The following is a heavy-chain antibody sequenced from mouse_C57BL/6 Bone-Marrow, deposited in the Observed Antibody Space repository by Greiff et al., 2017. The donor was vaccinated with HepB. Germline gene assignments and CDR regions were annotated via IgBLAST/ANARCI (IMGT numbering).Heavy chain of an antibody. D-gene: IGHD1-1*01. Sequence: VQLQQSGAELVRPGASVTLSCKASGYTFTDYEMHWVKQTPVHGLEWIGAIDPETGGTAYNQKFKGKAILTADKSSSTAYMELRSLTSEVSAVYYCTTPYYYGSSAGFAYWGQGTLVTVSA. J-gene: IGHJ3*01. CDR3: TTPYYYGSSAGFAY. CDR1: GYTFTDYE. CDR2: IDPETGGT. V-gene: IGHV1-15*01.